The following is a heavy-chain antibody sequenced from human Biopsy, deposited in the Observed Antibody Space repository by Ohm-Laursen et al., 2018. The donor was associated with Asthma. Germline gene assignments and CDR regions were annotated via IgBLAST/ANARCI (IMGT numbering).Heavy chain of an antibody. CDR1: GYTITSYA. D-gene: IGHD3-9*01. J-gene: IGHJ3*02. CDR2: INAGNGNT. CDR3: ARTYYDFLTGQVNDAFDI. V-gene: IGHV1-3*01. Sequence: ASVKVSCKASGYTITSYAIHWVRQAPGQRLEWMGWINAGNGNTKYSQKFQGRVTITRDTSASTAYMELSSLRSEDTAVYYCARTYYDFLTGQVNDAFDIWGQGTMVTVSS.